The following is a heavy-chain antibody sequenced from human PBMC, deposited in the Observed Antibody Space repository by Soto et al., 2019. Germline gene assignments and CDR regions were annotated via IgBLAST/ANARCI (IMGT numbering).Heavy chain of an antibody. Sequence: SVKVSCKASGGTFSSYAISWVRQAPGQGLEWMGGIIPIFGTANYAQKFQGRVTITADESTSTAYMELISLRSEDTAVYYCARVCYDSSCYREGFDYWGQGTLVTVSS. CDR3: ARVCYDSSCYREGFDY. CDR1: GGTFSSYA. D-gene: IGHD3-22*01. V-gene: IGHV1-69*13. CDR2: IIPIFGTA. J-gene: IGHJ4*02.